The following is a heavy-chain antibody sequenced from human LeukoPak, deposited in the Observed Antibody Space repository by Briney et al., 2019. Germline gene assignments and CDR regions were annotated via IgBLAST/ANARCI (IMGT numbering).Heavy chain of an antibody. Sequence: GGSLRLTCAASGFTFSDYYMSWIRQAPGKGLEWVSYISSSGSTIYYADSVKGRFTISRDNAKNSLYLQMNSLRAEDTAVYYCAAGETYYYVWGSLNWFAPWGQGTLVTVSS. V-gene: IGHV3-11*01. CDR3: AAGETYYYVWGSLNWFAP. D-gene: IGHD3-10*01. J-gene: IGHJ5*02. CDR1: GFTFSDYY. CDR2: ISSSGSTI.